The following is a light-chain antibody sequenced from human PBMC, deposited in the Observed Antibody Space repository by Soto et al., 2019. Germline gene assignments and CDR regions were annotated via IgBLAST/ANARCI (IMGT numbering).Light chain of an antibody. CDR2: GAS. V-gene: IGKV3-20*01. Sequence: IVLTQCPGTLSLSPGERATLSCRASQSVSSNNLACYQQRTGQAPRVVIYGASTRATGIPERLSGSGSGTDFTITISRLEPEDFAVYYCQQYGRSPFTFGPGTKVAIK. J-gene: IGKJ3*01. CDR3: QQYGRSPFT. CDR1: QSVSSNN.